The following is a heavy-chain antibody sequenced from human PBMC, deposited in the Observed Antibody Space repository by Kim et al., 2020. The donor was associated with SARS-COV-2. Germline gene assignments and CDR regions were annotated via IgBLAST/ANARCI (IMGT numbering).Heavy chain of an antibody. CDR2: IYHSGST. CDR3: ARLSSWGQTRRFDY. CDR1: GGSISSSNW. J-gene: IGHJ4*02. Sequence: SETLSLTCAVSGGSISSSNWWSWVRQPPGKGLEWIGEIYHSGSTNYNPSLKSRVTISVDKSKNQFSLKLSSVTAADTAVYYCARLSSWGQTRRFDYWGQGTLVTVSS. D-gene: IGHD7-27*01. V-gene: IGHV4-4*02.